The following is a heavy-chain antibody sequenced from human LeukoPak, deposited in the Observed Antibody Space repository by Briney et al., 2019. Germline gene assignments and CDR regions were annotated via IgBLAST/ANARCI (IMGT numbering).Heavy chain of an antibody. CDR3: ARHNAPRRVGFDF. J-gene: IGHJ4*02. Sequence: PSEALSLTCTVYGGSFSGYYWDWIRQPPGKGLEWIGTIYYSGSTYYNPSLKSRVTISVDTSKNQFSLKFSSVTAADTALYWCARHNAPRRVGFDFWGQGILVTVSS. D-gene: IGHD2-2*01. CDR1: GGSFSGYY. V-gene: IGHV4-39*01. CDR2: IYYSGST.